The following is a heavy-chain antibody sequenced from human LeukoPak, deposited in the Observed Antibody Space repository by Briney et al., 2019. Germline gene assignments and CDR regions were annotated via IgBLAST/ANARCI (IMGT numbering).Heavy chain of an antibody. J-gene: IGHJ4*02. CDR2: INPSGGST. D-gene: IGHD3-9*01. CDR3: ARGIQLRYFDWLFGEDSVIDY. CDR1: GYTFTSYY. V-gene: IGHV1-46*01. Sequence: ASVKVSCKASGYTFTSYYMHWVRQAPGQGLEWMGIINPSGGSTSYAQKFQGRVTMTRNTSISTAYMELSSLRSEDAAVYYCARGIQLRYFDWLFGEDSVIDYWGQGTLVTVSS.